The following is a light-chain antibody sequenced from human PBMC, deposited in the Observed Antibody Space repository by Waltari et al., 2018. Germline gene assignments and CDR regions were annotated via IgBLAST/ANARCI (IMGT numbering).Light chain of an antibody. CDR1: SGHSSNV. V-gene: IGLV4-69*01. CDR2: VNSDGSH. Sequence: QLVLTQSPSASASLGASVKLTCTLSSGHSSNVIAWLQQQPEKGPRSLMKVNSDGSHNKGDEIPVRFSGSSSGAERYLTISSLQSEDEADYYCQTGGHGTWVFGGGTKLTVL. CDR3: QTGGHGTWV. J-gene: IGLJ3*02.